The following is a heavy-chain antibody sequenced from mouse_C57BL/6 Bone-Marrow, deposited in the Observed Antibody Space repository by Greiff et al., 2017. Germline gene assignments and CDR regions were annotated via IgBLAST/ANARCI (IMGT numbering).Heavy chain of an antibody. V-gene: IGHV1-50*01. CDR2: IDPSDCYT. CDR1: GYTFTSYR. Sequence: VQLQQPGAELVKPGASVKLSCKASGYTFTSYRMQWVKQRPGPGLEWIGEIDPSDCYTNYHQKFKGKATVTVDTSSSTAYMQLSSLPSEDSAVYYCARNYCGSSHWYFDVGGTGTTVTVSS. J-gene: IGHJ1*03. D-gene: IGHD1-1*01. CDR3: ARNYCGSSHWYFDV.